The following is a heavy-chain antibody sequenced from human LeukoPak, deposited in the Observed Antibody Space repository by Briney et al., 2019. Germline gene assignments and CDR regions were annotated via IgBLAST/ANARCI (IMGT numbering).Heavy chain of an antibody. J-gene: IGHJ4*02. Sequence: SETLSLTCTVSGASSSSYSWSWMRQPPGKGLEWIGYIYDSGSTKYNPSLKSRVSISGDTSKNQFSLKLSSVTAADTALYSCARHYLGGNYPDYFNHWGQGTLVTVSS. CDR2: IYDSGST. CDR1: GASSSSYS. D-gene: IGHD1-26*01. CDR3: ARHYLGGNYPDYFNH. V-gene: IGHV4-59*08.